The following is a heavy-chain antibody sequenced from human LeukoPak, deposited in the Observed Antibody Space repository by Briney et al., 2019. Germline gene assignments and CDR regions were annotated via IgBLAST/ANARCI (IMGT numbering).Heavy chain of an antibody. CDR2: IRSKAYGGTT. CDR1: RFTFNSYA. Sequence: GGSLRLSCAASRFTFNSYAMSWVRQAPGKGLEWVGFIRSKAYGGTTEYAASVKGRFTISRDDSKSIAYLQMNSLKTEDTAVYYCSVVTGFDYWGQGTLVTVSS. V-gene: IGHV3-49*04. D-gene: IGHD4-23*01. CDR3: SVVTGFDY. J-gene: IGHJ4*02.